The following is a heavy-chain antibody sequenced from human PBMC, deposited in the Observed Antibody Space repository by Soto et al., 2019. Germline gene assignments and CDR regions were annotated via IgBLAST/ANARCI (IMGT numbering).Heavy chain of an antibody. D-gene: IGHD2-15*01. J-gene: IGHJ4*02. Sequence: GGSLRLSCAASGFTFHNYTLSWVRQAPGRGLEWVSSISGDSTYVYYAVSVKGRFIISRDNAKNSLLLQMESLRVEDTAVYYCARAEDYSDGHCYPIFDYWGQGILVTVSS. V-gene: IGHV3-21*01. CDR2: ISGDSTYV. CDR3: ARAEDYSDGHCYPIFDY. CDR1: GFTFHNYT.